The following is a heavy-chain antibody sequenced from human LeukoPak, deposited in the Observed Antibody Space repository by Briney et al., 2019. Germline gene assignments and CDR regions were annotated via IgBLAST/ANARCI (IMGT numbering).Heavy chain of an antibody. J-gene: IGHJ4*02. CDR3: AKESRYCYGSGSFSSQFDY. CDR2: ISGSGGST. Sequence: GGSLRLSCAASGFTFSGYAMSWVRQAPGRGLEWVSTISGSGGSTYYADSVKGRFTSSRDNSKNTLSLQMNNLRAEDTAVYYCAKESRYCYGSGSFSSQFDYWGQGNLVTVSS. CDR1: GFTFSGYA. D-gene: IGHD3-10*01. V-gene: IGHV3-23*01.